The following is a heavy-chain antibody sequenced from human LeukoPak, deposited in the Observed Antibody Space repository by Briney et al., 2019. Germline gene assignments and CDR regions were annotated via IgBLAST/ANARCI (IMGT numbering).Heavy chain of an antibody. J-gene: IGHJ4*02. Sequence: SETLSLTCAVYGESFSDYYWSWIRQPPGKGLEWIGEINDSGSTNYNPSLKSRVTISVDTSKNQFSLKLSSVTAADTAVYYCARANYGSGSTTFDYWGQGTLVTVSS. CDR2: INDSGST. CDR1: GESFSDYY. D-gene: IGHD3-10*01. CDR3: ARANYGSGSTTFDY. V-gene: IGHV4-34*01.